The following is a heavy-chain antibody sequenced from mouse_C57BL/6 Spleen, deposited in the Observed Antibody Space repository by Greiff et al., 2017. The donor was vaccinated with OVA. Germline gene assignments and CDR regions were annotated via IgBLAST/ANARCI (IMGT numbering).Heavy chain of an antibody. CDR1: GFTFSDYG. CDR2: ISSGSSTI. J-gene: IGHJ4*01. CDR3: AREGLDY. Sequence: EVHLVESGGGLVKPGGSLKLSCAASGFTFSDYGMHWVRQAPDKGLEWVAYISSGSSTIYYADTVKGRVTISRDNAKNTLFLQMTSLRSEDTAMYYCAREGLDYWGQGTSVTVSS. V-gene: IGHV5-17*01.